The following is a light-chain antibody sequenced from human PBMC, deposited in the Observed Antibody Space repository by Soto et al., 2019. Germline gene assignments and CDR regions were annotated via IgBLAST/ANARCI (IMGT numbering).Light chain of an antibody. CDR1: SSNIGAGYD. CDR3: QSYDSSLSVV. CDR2: RNI. Sequence: QSVLTQPPSVSGAPGQRVTISCTGSSSNIGAGYDVHWYQHLPGTAPKLLIYRNINRPSGVPDRFSGSKSGTSASLAITGLQAEDEADYYCQSYDSSLSVVFGGGTKLTVL. V-gene: IGLV1-40*01. J-gene: IGLJ2*01.